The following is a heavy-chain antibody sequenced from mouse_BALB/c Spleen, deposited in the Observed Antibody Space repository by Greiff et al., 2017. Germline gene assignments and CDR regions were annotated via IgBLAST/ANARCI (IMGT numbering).Heavy chain of an antibody. V-gene: IGHV3-6*02. CDR1: GYSITSGYY. Sequence: ESGPGLVKPSQSLSLTCSVTGYSITSGYYWNWIREFPGNKLEWMGYISYDGSNNYNPSLQNRISITRDTSKNQFFLKLNSVTTEDTATYYCARGGGNYFYWYFDVWGAGTTGTVSS. CDR3: ARGGGNYFYWYFDV. D-gene: IGHD2-1*01. J-gene: IGHJ1*01. CDR2: ISYDGSN.